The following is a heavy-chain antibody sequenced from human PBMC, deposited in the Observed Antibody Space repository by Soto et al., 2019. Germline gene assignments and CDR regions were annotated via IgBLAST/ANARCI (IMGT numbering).Heavy chain of an antibody. V-gene: IGHV3-23*01. CDR3: AKDQSDLHWYFDL. J-gene: IGHJ2*01. Sequence: EVQLLESGGGLVQPGGYLRLSCAASGFTFSSYAMSWVRQAPGKGLEWVSAISGSGGSTYYADSVKGRFTISRDNSKNTLYLQMNSLRAEDTAVYYCAKDQSDLHWYFDLWGRGTLVTVSS. CDR2: ISGSGGST. CDR1: GFTFSSYA.